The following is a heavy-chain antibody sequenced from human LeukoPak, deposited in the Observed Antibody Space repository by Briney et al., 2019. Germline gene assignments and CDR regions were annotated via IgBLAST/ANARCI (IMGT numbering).Heavy chain of an antibody. J-gene: IGHJ4*02. Sequence: GGSLRLSCAAPGFTFNSFAMSWVRQAPGKGLEWVSVISGSGGSTYYADSVKGRFTISRDNSKNTLYLQMNSLRAEDTAVYYCANESPFLDYWGQGTLVTVSS. CDR1: GFTFNSFA. V-gene: IGHV3-23*01. CDR2: ISGSGGST. CDR3: ANESPFLDY.